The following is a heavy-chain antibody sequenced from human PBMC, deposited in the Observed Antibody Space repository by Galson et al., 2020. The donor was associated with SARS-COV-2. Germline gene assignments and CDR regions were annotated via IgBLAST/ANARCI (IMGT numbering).Heavy chain of an antibody. CDR1: GFIFSDYA. CDR2: MSSNAGTS. Sequence: GGSLRLSCSASGFIFSDYAMHWVRQAPGKGLEYVSAMSSNAGTSFYIDSVKDRFTMSRDNSKNMFYLQMTGLRLEDTALYYCLAYSSTRHNYWGQGTLVTVSA. J-gene: IGHJ4*02. D-gene: IGHD5-18*01. V-gene: IGHV3-64D*09. CDR3: LAYSSTRHNY.